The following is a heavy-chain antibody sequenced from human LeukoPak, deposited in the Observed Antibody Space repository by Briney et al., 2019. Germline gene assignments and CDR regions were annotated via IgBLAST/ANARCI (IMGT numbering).Heavy chain of an antibody. V-gene: IGHV1-69*13. CDR2: IIPIFGTA. CDR3: ARQASFDY. CDR1: GGTFSIYA. J-gene: IGHJ4*02. Sequence: SVNVSCTASGGTFSIYAISWVRQAPGQGLEWMGGIIPIFGTANYAQKFQGRVTITADESTSTAYMELSSLRSEDTAVYYCARQASFDYWGQGTLVTVSS.